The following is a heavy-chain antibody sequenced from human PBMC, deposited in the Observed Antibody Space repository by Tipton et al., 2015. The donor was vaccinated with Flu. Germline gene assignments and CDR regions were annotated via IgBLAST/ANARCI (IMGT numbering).Heavy chain of an antibody. CDR2: IGSAGDT. CDR1: GFTFSSYD. V-gene: IGHV3-13*01. D-gene: IGHD6-13*01. J-gene: IGHJ6*02. Sequence: SLRLSCAASGFTFSSYDMHWVRQATGKGLEWVSAIGSAGDTYYLDSVKGRFTISRDNAKNSLYLQMNSLRAGDTAVCYCARGPLPDSNWYNGMDVWGQGTTVTVSS. CDR3: ARGPLPDSNWYNGMDV.